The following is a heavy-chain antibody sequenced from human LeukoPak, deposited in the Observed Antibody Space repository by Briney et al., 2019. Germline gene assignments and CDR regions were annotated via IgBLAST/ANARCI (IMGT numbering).Heavy chain of an antibody. J-gene: IGHJ4*02. CDR1: GFAFSSYA. D-gene: IGHD2-2*01. CDR3: AKESADGIVVVPAATFDY. V-gene: IGHV3-23*01. CDR2: ISGSGGST. Sequence: PGGSLRLSCAASGFAFSSYAMSWVRQAPGKGLERVSAISGSGGSTYYADSVKGRFTISRDNSKNTQYLQMNSLRAEDTAVYYCAKESADGIVVVPAATFDYWGQGTLVTVSS.